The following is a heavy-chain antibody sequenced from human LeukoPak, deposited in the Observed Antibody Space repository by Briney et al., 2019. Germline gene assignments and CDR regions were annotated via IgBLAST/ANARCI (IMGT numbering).Heavy chain of an antibody. D-gene: IGHD2-15*01. V-gene: IGHV3-66*01. J-gene: IGHJ4*02. CDR1: GFTVSSNY. CDR3: ARDFCSAGSCYPDN. CDR2: IYSGGST. Sequence: GGSLRLSCAASGFTVSSNYMTWVRQAPGKGLEWVSVIYSGGSTYYADSVKGRLTISRDNSKNTLYLQMNSLRVEDTAVYYCARDFCSAGSCYPDNWGQGTLVTVSS.